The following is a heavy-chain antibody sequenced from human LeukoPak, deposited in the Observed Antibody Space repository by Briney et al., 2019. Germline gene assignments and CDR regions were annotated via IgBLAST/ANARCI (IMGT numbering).Heavy chain of an antibody. J-gene: IGHJ4*02. CDR3: AKDRLQLWPKMDY. D-gene: IGHD5-18*01. CDR2: IRYDGSNT. V-gene: IGHV3-30*02. CDR1: GFTFSSYG. Sequence: PGGSLRLSCASSGFTFSSYGMHCVRPAPGKGLEWVTFIRYDGSNTYYAASVKGRFTISRDNSKNTLYLQMNSLRAEDTAVYYCAKDRLQLWPKMDYWGQGTLVTVSS.